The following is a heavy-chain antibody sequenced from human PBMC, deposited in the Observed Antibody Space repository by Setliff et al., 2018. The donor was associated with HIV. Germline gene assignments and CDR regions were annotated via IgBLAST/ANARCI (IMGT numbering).Heavy chain of an antibody. CDR1: GYTFTAHH. CDR3: ARVVDRDYDFWSAYEY. CDR2: IIPKSGET. D-gene: IGHD3-3*01. J-gene: IGHJ4*02. V-gene: IGHV1-2*02. Sequence: EASVKVSCKSSGYTFTAHHIHWVRQAPGQGPEWMGWIIPKSGETSYAEKFRGRVTMARDTSLSTAYMELSWLTSVDTAVYYCARVVDRDYDFWSAYEYWGQGTMVTVSS.